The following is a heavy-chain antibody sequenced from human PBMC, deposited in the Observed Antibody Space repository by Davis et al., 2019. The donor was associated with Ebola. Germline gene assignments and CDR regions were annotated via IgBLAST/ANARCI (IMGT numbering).Heavy chain of an antibody. CDR1: GFTFSSYK. J-gene: IGHJ3*02. D-gene: IGHD2-15*01. CDR3: ASLAHGAYCSGGSCPDAFDI. V-gene: IGHV3-30*14. Sequence: PGGSLRLSCAASGFTFSSYKMHWVRQAPGKGLEWVAVISCDGSNKYYADSVKGRFTISRDNSKNTLYLQMNSLRAEDTAVYYCASLAHGAYCSGGSCPDAFDIWGQGTMVTVPS. CDR2: ISCDGSNK.